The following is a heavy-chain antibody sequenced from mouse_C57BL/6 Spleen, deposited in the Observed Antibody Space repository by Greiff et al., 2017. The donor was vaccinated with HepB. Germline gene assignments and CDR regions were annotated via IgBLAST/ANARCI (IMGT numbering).Heavy chain of an antibody. Sequence: EVQLVESGGGLVKPGGSLKLSCAASGFTFSSYAMSWVRQTPEKRLEWVATISDGGSYTYYPDNVKGRFTISRDNAKNNLYLQMSHLKSEDTAMYYCARGGLCGYYFDYWGQGTTLTVSS. CDR1: GFTFSSYA. D-gene: IGHD3-3*01. J-gene: IGHJ2*01. CDR2: ISDGGSYT. V-gene: IGHV5-4*01. CDR3: ARGGLCGYYFDY.